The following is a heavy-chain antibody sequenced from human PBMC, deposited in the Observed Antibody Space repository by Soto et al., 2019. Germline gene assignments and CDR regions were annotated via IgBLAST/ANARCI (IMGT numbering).Heavy chain of an antibody. J-gene: IGHJ4*02. D-gene: IGHD6-13*01. CDR1: GFPFSNYA. V-gene: IGHV3-23*01. CDR3: ARVYEGSWPSVFDY. Sequence: GGSLRLSCTASGFPFSNYAMTWVRQAPGKGLEWVSTIRGNGDKTYYADSVKGRFTISRDNSKSTLYLQMSSLSAADTAVYYCARVYEGSWPSVFDYWGQGTLVTVS. CDR2: IRGNGDKT.